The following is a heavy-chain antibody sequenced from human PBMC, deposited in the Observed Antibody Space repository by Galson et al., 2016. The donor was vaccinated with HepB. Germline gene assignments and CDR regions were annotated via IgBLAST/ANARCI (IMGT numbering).Heavy chain of an antibody. CDR3: AGEGVSFGELYY. J-gene: IGHJ4*02. Sequence: SETLSLTCAVSGASISSPNWWTWVRQSPGKGLEWIGEIYYSGITNYNPSLKSRVTLSLDKSKNHFFLKLVSVTAADAAVYFCAGEGVSFGELYYWGPGTLVAVSP. V-gene: IGHV4-4*02. CDR1: GASISSPNW. CDR2: IYYSGIT. D-gene: IGHD3-10*01.